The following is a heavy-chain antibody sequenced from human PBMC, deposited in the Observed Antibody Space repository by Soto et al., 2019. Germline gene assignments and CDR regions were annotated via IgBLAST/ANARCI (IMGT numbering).Heavy chain of an antibody. V-gene: IGHV3-15*01. Sequence: PGGSLRLSCAASGFTFSNAWMSWVRQAPGKGLEWVGRIKSKTDGGTTDYAAPVKGRFTISRDDSKNTLYLQMNSLKTEDTAVYYCTTEGQQLVRFFDYWGQGTLVTVSS. D-gene: IGHD6-13*01. CDR1: GFTFSNAW. J-gene: IGHJ4*02. CDR3: TTEGQQLVRFFDY. CDR2: IKSKTDGGTT.